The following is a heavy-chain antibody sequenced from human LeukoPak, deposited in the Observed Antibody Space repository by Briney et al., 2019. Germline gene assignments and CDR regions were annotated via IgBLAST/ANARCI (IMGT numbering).Heavy chain of an antibody. V-gene: IGHV5-51*01. Sequence: GESLKISCKGSGYSFAIYWIGWVRQMPGKGLEWMGIIYPYDSDIRYSPSFQGQVTISADKSIDTAYLQWSSLKASDTAIYYCARSPLGYCSGGRCPRFDPWGQGTLVTVSS. CDR2: IYPYDSDI. D-gene: IGHD2-15*01. CDR1: GYSFAIYW. CDR3: ARSPLGYCSGGRCPRFDP. J-gene: IGHJ5*02.